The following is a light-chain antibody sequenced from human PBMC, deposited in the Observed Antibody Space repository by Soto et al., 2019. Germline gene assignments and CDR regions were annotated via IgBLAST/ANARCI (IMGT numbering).Light chain of an antibody. J-gene: IGKJ1*01. CDR3: QQSYSTPPWT. V-gene: IGKV1-39*01. CDR2: DAS. CDR1: QSIRSY. Sequence: DIQLTQSPSSLSASVGDKVTITCRASQSIRSYLNWVQQKPGEAPKLLIYDASSLQTGVPSRFSGSGSGTDFSLTISSLRPEDFATYYCQQSYSTPPWTFGQGTKVDNK.